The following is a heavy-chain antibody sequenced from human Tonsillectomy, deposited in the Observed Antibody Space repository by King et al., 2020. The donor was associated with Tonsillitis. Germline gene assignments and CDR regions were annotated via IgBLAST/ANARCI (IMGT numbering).Heavy chain of an antibody. V-gene: IGHV2-5*02. Sequence: ITLKESGPTLVKPTQTLTLTCTFSGFSLNTRGVGVGWIRQPPGKALEWLALIYWDDDKRYSPSLETRLTISKDTSKNQVVLTMTNMDPVDTATYYCIRSRGGYYYDSSVYSYGGLFDFWGQGTLVTVSS. CDR2: IYWDDDK. D-gene: IGHD3-22*01. CDR1: GFSLNTRGVG. J-gene: IGHJ5*01. CDR3: IRSRGGYYYDSSVYSYGGLFDF.